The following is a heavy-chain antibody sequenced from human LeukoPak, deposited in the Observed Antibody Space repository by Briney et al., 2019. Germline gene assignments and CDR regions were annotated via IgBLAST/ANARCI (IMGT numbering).Heavy chain of an antibody. J-gene: IGHJ4*02. Sequence: PSETLSLTCTVSGGSISSGDYCWSWIRQPPGKGLEWIGYIYYSGSTYYNPSLKSRVTISVDTSKNQFSLELSSVTAADTAVYYCARVDMVRGVTNYWGQGTLVTVSS. CDR3: ARVDMVRGVTNY. V-gene: IGHV4-30-4*01. D-gene: IGHD3-10*01. CDR2: IYYSGST. CDR1: GGSISSGDYC.